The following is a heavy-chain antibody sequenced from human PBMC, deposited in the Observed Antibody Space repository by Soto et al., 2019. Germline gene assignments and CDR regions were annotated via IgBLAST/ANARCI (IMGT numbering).Heavy chain of an antibody. Sequence: SETLSLTCAVYGGSFSGYYWSWIRQPPGKGLEWIGEINHSGSTNYNPSLKSRVTISVDTSKNQFSLKLSSVTAADTAVYYCARRPIVVVPAARVRGYYHGMDVWGQGTTVTVSS. CDR2: INHSGST. D-gene: IGHD2-2*01. CDR3: ARRPIVVVPAARVRGYYHGMDV. J-gene: IGHJ6*02. V-gene: IGHV4-34*01. CDR1: GGSFSGYY.